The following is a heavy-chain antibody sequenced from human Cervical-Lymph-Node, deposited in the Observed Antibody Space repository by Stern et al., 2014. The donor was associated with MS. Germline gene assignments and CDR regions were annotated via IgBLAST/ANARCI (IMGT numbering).Heavy chain of an antibody. CDR2: ISYHGNDK. D-gene: IGHD2-21*01. CDR1: GFNFNNSA. Sequence: QVHLVESGGGVVHPGKSLRLSCVISGFNFNNSALHWVRQAPGKGLEWVAAISYHGNDKYHADSVKGRFTIARDKYNTTLYLQMHSLRVEDTALYYFFAFGDFWGRGTLVTVSS. CDR3: FAFGDF. V-gene: IGHV3-30-3*01. J-gene: IGHJ4*02.